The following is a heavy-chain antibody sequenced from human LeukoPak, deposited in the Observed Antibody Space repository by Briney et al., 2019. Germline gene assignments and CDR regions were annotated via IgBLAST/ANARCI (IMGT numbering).Heavy chain of an antibody. J-gene: IGHJ4*02. V-gene: IGHV1-2*02. D-gene: IGHD3-22*01. CDR2: INPNSGGT. Sequence: ASVKVSCKASGYTFTGYYMHWVRQAPGQGLEWMGWINPNSGGTNYAQKLQGRVTLTTDTSTSTAYMELRSLRSDDTAAYYCARYPYYYDTSGYSDYWGQGTLVTVSS. CDR1: GYTFTGYY. CDR3: ARYPYYYDTSGYSDY.